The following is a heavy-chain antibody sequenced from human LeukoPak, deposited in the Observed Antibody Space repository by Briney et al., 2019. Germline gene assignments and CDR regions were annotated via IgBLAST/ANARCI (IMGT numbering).Heavy chain of an antibody. CDR3: ATTIPLLYYDSSGRLFDY. V-gene: IGHV1-24*01. CDR1: GYTLTELS. Sequence: ASVTVSCKVSGYTLTELSMHWVRQAPGKGLEWMGGFDPEDGETIYARKFQGRVTMTEDTSTDTAYMELSSLRSEDTAVYYCATTIPLLYYDSSGRLFDYWGQGTTVTVSS. D-gene: IGHD3-22*01. J-gene: IGHJ4*03. CDR2: FDPEDGET.